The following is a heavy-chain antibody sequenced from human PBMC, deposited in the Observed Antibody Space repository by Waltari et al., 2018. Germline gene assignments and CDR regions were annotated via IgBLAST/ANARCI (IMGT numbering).Heavy chain of an antibody. D-gene: IGHD2-21*01. CDR3: ARDDSLGGLDV. Sequence: QVKLQESGPGLVKPSETLSLICSVSGGSLTNYYWNWIRQPAGKGLEWIGRIYSGGRASYSPSLKGRVAGSEDTSKNQVALKLTSVTAADTAVYYCARDDSLGGLDVWGQGATVTVSS. CDR2: IYSGGRA. CDR1: GGSLTNYY. J-gene: IGHJ6*02. V-gene: IGHV4-4*07.